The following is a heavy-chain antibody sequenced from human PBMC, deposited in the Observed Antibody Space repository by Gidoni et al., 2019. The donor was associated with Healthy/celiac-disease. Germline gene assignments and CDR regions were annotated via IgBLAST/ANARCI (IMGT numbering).Heavy chain of an antibody. V-gene: IGHV4-59*01. CDR1: GGTISSYY. CDR3: ARGQANNYDFWSGGPYYFDY. D-gene: IGHD3-3*01. Sequence: VQLQESGTGLVKPSETLSLTCTVSGGTISSYYRSWIRQPPGKGLEWIGYIDYSGSTNYNPSLKSRVTISVDTSKNQFSLKLSSVTAADTAVYYCARGQANNYDFWSGGPYYFDYWGQGTLVTVSS. J-gene: IGHJ4*02. CDR2: IDYSGST.